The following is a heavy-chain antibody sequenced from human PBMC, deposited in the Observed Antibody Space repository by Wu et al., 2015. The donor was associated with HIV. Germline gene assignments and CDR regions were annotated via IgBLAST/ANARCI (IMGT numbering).Heavy chain of an antibody. J-gene: IGHJ6*02. D-gene: IGHD5-12*01. CDR2: INPLFGTT. V-gene: IGHV1-69*05. CDR3: ARNTDSVATSLYSLGV. Sequence: QVQLVQVGAEVKKPGSSVKVTCKASGDGFTSYAVSWVRHAPGQGLEWMGGINPLFGTTKHAQRFQDRVTFTTDESKSTVYMELSSLTSEDTAVYYCARNTDSVATSLYSLGVWGQGTTVTVSS. CDR1: GDGFTSYA.